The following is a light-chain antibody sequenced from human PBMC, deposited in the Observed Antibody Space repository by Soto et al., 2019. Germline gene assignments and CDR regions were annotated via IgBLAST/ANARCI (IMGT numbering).Light chain of an antibody. V-gene: IGKV1-5*03. CDR2: KAS. J-gene: IGKJ1*01. CDR1: QTISNW. Sequence: IQMTQSPSTLSASVGAIVTITCQASQTISNWLAWYQQKPGKAPKLLIYKASTLESGVPSRFSGSGSGTEFTLTISSLQPEDFATYYCQQYNSYSQTFGQGTKVDIK. CDR3: QQYNSYSQT.